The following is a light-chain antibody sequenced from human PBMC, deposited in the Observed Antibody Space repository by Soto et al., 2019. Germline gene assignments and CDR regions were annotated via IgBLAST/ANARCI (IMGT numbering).Light chain of an antibody. V-gene: IGKV1-39*01. CDR1: QSISDY. Sequence: DIKMTQSPSSLSASVGDRVTITCRANQSISDYLNWYQQKPGKAPKFLIYASSSLQSGVPSGFRGSGSGTDFTLTISSLQPEDFATYYCQQSYSTPTITFGQGTRLEIK. CDR2: ASS. J-gene: IGKJ5*01. CDR3: QQSYSTPTIT.